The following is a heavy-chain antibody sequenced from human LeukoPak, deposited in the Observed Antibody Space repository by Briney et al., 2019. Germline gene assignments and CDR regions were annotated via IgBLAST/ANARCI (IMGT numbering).Heavy chain of an antibody. J-gene: IGHJ4*02. CDR1: GYSFTSNY. CDR2: IYPRDGST. Sequence: ASVKVSCKASGYSFTSNYIHWVRQAPGQGLERMGMIYPRDGSTSYAQKFQGRVTVTRDTSTSTVHMELSGLRSEDTAVYYCARDQEAFDYWGQGTLVTVSS. V-gene: IGHV1-46*01. CDR3: ARDQEAFDY.